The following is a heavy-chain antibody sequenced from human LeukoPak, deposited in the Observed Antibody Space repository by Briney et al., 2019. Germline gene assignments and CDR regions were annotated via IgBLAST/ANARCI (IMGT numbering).Heavy chain of an antibody. D-gene: IGHD3-3*01. V-gene: IGHV1-69*04. J-gene: IGHJ6*03. CDR3: AVTIFGVPMDV. CDR2: IIPILGIA. CDR1: GGTFSSYA. Sequence: SVKVSCKASGGTFSSYAISWVRQAPGQGLEWMGRIIPILGIANYAQKFQGRVTITADKSTSAAYMELSSLRSEDTAVYYCAVTIFGVPMDVWGKGTTVTVSS.